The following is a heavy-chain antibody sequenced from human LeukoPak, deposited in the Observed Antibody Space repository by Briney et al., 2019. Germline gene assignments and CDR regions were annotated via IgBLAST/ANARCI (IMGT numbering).Heavy chain of an antibody. V-gene: IGHV3-23*01. J-gene: IGHJ4*02. CDR2: ICDCRVGT. D-gene: IGHD5-18*01. CDR1: GVTFRSGA. CDR3: AKGDGSTYVRHFDF. Sequence: VGSLSLSCAASGVTFRSGARRWVRQAPGKGPERGSGICDCRVGTFYTPPVTHRFALSRDHSKNTLYLQMSSLSAEDTAVYYCAKGDGSTYVRHFDFWGQ.